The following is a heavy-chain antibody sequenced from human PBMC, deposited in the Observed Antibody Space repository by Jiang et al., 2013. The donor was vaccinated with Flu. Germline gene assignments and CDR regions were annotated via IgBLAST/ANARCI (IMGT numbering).Heavy chain of an antibody. V-gene: IGHV4-59*01. D-gene: IGHD3-22*01. J-gene: IGHJ3*02. CDR2: IYYSGST. CDR3: ASSQWFRDAFDI. CDR1: ISSYY. Sequence: ISSYYWSWIRQPPGKGLEWIGYIYYSGSTNYNPSLKSRVTISVDTSKNQFSLKLSSVTAADTAVYYCASSQWFRDAFDIWGQGTMVTVSS.